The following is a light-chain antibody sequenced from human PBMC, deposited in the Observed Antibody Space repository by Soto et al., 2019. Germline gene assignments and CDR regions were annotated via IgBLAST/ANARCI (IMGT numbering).Light chain of an antibody. CDR1: TSDIGGYNY. CDR2: YVS. CDR3: SSYGASSTL. Sequence: QSALTQPASVSGSPGQSITISCTGSTSDIGGYNYVSWYQQHPGKAPKLLIYYVSYRPSGISDRFSGSKSGNTASLTISGLQPEDEADYYCSSYGASSTLFGGGTKLTVL. J-gene: IGLJ2*01. V-gene: IGLV2-14*03.